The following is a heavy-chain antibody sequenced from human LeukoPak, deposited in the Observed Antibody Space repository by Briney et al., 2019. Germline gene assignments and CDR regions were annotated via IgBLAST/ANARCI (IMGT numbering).Heavy chain of an antibody. CDR1: GFTFSSYS. CDR2: IKQDGSEK. CDR3: AELGITMIGGV. J-gene: IGHJ6*04. Sequence: GGSLRLSCAASGFTFSSYSMNWVRQAPRKGLEWVANIKQDGSEKYYVDSVKGRFTISRDNAKNSLYLQMNSLRAEDTAVYYCAELGITMIGGVWGKGTTVTISS. D-gene: IGHD3-10*02. V-gene: IGHV3-7*01.